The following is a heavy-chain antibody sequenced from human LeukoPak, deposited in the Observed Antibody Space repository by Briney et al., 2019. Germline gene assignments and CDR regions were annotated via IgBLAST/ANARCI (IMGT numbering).Heavy chain of an antibody. D-gene: IGHD6-19*01. V-gene: IGHV3-30*18. CDR3: AKDNPRSSGSFDY. CDR2: ISYDGSNK. J-gene: IGHJ4*02. CDR1: GFTFSSYG. Sequence: PGGYLRLSCAASGFTFSSYGMHWVRQTPGKGLEWVAVISYDGSNKYYADSVKGRFTISRDNSKNTLYLQMNSLRAEDTAVYYCAKDNPRSSGSFDYWGQGTLVTVSS.